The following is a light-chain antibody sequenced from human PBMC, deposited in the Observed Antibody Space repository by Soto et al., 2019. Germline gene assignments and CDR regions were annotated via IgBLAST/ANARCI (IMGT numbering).Light chain of an antibody. CDR2: DAS. V-gene: IGKV3-11*01. Sequence: EIVLTQSPATLSLSPGERATLSCRASQSVSSYLAWYQQKPGQAPRLLMFDASTRATGIPARFSGSGSGTDFTLTISSLEPEDFVVYYCQQRNNWPLTFGGGTKVEIK. CDR1: QSVSSY. CDR3: QQRNNWPLT. J-gene: IGKJ4*01.